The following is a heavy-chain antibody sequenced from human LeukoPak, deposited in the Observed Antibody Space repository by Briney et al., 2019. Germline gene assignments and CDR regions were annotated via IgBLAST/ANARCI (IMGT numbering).Heavy chain of an antibody. D-gene: IGHD1-26*01. CDR2: ISTSSSTI. J-gene: IGHJ5*02. V-gene: IGHV3-48*01. CDR3: ARGGDYSGWFDP. Sequence: GGSQRLSCAASGFTFSSYSMNWVRQAPGKGLEWVSYISTSSSTIYYADSVKGRFTISRDNAKNSLYPQMSYLRAEDTAVYYCARGGDYSGWFDPWGRGALVTVSS. CDR1: GFTFSSYS.